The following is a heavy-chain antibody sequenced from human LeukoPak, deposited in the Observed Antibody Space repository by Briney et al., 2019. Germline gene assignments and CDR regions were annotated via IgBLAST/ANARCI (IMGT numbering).Heavy chain of an antibody. CDR2: IRSKAYGGTT. J-gene: IGHJ4*02. CDR3: TRVAILTGLLGDY. V-gene: IGHV3-49*04. Sequence: GRSLRLSCTASGFTFGDYAMSWVRQAPGKGLEWVGFIRSKAYGGTTEYAASMKGRFTISRDDSKSIAYLQMNSLKTGDTAVYYCTRVAILTGLLGDYWGQGTLVTVSS. D-gene: IGHD3-9*01. CDR1: GFTFGDYA.